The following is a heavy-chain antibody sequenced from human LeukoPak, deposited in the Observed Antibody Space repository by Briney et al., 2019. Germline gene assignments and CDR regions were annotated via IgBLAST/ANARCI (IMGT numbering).Heavy chain of an antibody. CDR1: GGSISSYY. J-gene: IGHJ3*02. CDR3: ASLIRSAKNAFDI. CDR2: IYYSGST. D-gene: IGHD3-10*01. Sequence: PSETLSPTCTVSGGSISSYYWSWIRQPPGKGLEWIGYIYYSGSTNYNPSLKSRVTISVDTSKNQFSLKLSSVTAADTAVYYCASLIRSAKNAFDIWGQGTMVTVSS. V-gene: IGHV4-59*01.